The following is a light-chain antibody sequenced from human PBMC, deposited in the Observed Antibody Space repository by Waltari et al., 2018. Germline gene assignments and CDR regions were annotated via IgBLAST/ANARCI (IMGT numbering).Light chain of an antibody. CDR3: QVWDRSSDHVV. CDR1: NIESKS. J-gene: IGLJ2*01. V-gene: IGLV3-21*02. Sequence: SYVLTQPPSVSVAPGQSARITCGGNNIESKSVHWYQQKPGQAPLLVVFVDSDRPSGIPVGFTGANSGNSATLTISRVEAGDEADYYCQVWDRSSDHVVFGGGTKLTVL. CDR2: VDS.